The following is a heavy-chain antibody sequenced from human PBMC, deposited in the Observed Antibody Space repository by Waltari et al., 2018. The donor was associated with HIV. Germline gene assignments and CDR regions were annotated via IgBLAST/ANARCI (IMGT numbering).Heavy chain of an antibody. Sequence: QVQLVQSGAEVKKPGASVKVSCKASGYTFTRYGISWVRQAPGQGPEWMGWISAYNGDTHYAQRIEGRVTMTTDTSTSTAYMELRSLRSDDTAVYYWAREGGDNYGDYWGQGTLVTVSS. CDR2: ISAYNGDT. CDR1: GYTFTRYG. D-gene: IGHD2-21*01. J-gene: IGHJ4*02. CDR3: AREGGDNYGDY. V-gene: IGHV1-18*01.